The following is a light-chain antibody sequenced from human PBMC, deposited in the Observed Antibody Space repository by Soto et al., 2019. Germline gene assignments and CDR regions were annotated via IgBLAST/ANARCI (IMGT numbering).Light chain of an antibody. CDR2: GRS. Sequence: EIVLTQSPGPLSLSPGNSAALSCRASQSVTGDKVAWYQQRPGQAPRLLIYGRSTRATDIPARFRGSGSGTDYTLTINRLEPEDFALYYCQQYGNSSFTFGQGTKLEI. J-gene: IGKJ2*01. CDR3: QQYGNSSFT. V-gene: IGKV3-20*01. CDR1: QSVTGDK.